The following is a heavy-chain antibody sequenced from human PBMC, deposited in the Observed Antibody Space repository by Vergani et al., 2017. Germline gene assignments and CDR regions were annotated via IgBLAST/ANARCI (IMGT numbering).Heavy chain of an antibody. D-gene: IGHD2-2*01. CDR1: GYTFSTYG. Sequence: QVQLVQSGAEVKKPGASVKVSCKASGYTFSTYGISWVRQAPGKRLEWMGWINTLTANPMYAPGFRGRFVFFLDTSVSTAHLQINSLHIDDTAVYYCAREPAEGNWFDSWGQGTLVTVSS. V-gene: IGHV7-4-1*02. J-gene: IGHJ5*01. CDR2: INTLTANP. CDR3: AREPAEGNWFDS.